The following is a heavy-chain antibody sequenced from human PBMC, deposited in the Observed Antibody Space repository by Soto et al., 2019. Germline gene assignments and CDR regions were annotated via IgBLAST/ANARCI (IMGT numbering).Heavy chain of an antibody. CDR3: ASESYGGEFAY. Sequence: ASVKVSCKASGYTFTSYAMHWVRQAPGQRLEWMGWINAGNGNRKYSQKFQGRVTITRDTSASTAYMELSSLRSEDTAVYYCASESYGGEFAYWGQGTLVTVSS. V-gene: IGHV1-3*01. CDR1: GYTFTSYA. CDR2: INAGNGNR. J-gene: IGHJ4*02. D-gene: IGHD4-17*01.